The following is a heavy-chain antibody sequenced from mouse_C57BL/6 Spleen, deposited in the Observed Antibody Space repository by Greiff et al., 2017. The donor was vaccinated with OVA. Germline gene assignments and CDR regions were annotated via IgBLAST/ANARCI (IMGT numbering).Heavy chain of an antibody. CDR3: ARGYGSFYYFDY. Sequence: QVQLQQPGAELVRPGSSVKLSCKASGYTFTSYWMHWVKQRPIQGLEWIGNIDPSDSETPYNQKFKDKATLTVDKSSSTAYMQLSSLTSEDAAVYYCARGYGSFYYFDYWGQGTTLTVSS. D-gene: IGHD1-1*01. V-gene: IGHV1-52*01. J-gene: IGHJ2*01. CDR1: GYTFTSYW. CDR2: IDPSDSET.